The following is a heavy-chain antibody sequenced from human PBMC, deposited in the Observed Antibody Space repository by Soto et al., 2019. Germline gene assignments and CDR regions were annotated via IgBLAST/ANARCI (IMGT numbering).Heavy chain of an antibody. V-gene: IGHV3-30*03. J-gene: IGHJ4*02. CDR1: GFTFSGYT. D-gene: IGHD2-2*02. Sequence: QVQLVESGGDVVQPGRSLRISCAASGFTFSGYTMHWVRQAPGKGLEWVAAISFDGSNKYYADSVKDRFIISRDNSKNMVFVQMNSLITEDTAVNYYTRDLRYGVGYNLQFDYWGQGTLVTVSS. CDR2: ISFDGSNK. CDR3: TRDLRYGVGYNLQFDY.